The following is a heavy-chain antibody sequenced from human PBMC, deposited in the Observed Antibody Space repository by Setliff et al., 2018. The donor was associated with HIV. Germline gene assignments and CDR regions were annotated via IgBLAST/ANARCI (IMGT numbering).Heavy chain of an antibody. D-gene: IGHD3-22*01. CDR2: FDPEDGER. Sequence: ASVKVSCKVSGYTLTELSMHWVRQAPGKGLEWMGRFDPEDGERIYGEKFRGRVTIAADTSTDTAYMELSSLRSEDTALYYCASDPTYSSGSPDIWGQGTMVTVSS. CDR1: GYTLTELS. V-gene: IGHV1-24*01. J-gene: IGHJ3*02. CDR3: ASDPTYSSGSPDI.